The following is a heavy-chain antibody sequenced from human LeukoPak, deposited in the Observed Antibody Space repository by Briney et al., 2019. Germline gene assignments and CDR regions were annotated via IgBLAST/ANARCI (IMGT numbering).Heavy chain of an antibody. Sequence: PGGSLRLSCAASGFTFSSYSMNWVRQVPGKGLEWVSSISSSSSYIYYADSVKGRFTISRDNAKNSLYLQMNSLRAEDTAVYYCARGILRLGELSPLDYWGQGTLVTVSS. CDR3: ARGILRLGELSPLDY. J-gene: IGHJ4*02. CDR1: GFTFSSYS. CDR2: ISSSSSYI. V-gene: IGHV3-21*01. D-gene: IGHD3-16*02.